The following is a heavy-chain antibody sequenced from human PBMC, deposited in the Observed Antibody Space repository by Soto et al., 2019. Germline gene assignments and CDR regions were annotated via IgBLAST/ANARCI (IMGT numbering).Heavy chain of an antibody. D-gene: IGHD2-15*01. Sequence: EVQLVESGGGLVKPGGSLRLSCAASGFTFSSYSMNWVRQAPGKGLEWVSSISSSSSYIYYADSVKGRFTISRDNAKNSLYLQMNSLRAEDTAVYYCARAVGYCSGGGCYNYFDYWVQGTLVTVSA. CDR1: GFTFSSYS. CDR3: ARAVGYCSGGGCYNYFDY. J-gene: IGHJ4*02. V-gene: IGHV3-21*01. CDR2: ISSSSSYI.